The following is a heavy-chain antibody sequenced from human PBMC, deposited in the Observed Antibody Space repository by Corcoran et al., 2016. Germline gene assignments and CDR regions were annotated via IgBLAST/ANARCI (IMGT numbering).Heavy chain of an antibody. J-gene: IGHJ4*02. CDR2: FYPGDSDT. Sequence: EVQLVQSGPEVKKPGESLTISCKASGYSFSIYWIGWVRQMPGKGLEWMGVFYPGDSDTNYSPSFQGQVSISVDTSISTAYLHWSSREAADTAMYYCARRARRGLNLGFDYFEYWGQGTPVTVSA. D-gene: IGHD3-10*01. CDR1: GYSFSIYW. V-gene: IGHV5-51*01. CDR3: ARRARRGLNLGFDYFEY.